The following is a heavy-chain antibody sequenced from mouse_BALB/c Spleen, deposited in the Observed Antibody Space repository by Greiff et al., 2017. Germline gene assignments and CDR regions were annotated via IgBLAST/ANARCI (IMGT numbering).Heavy chain of an antibody. D-gene: IGHD1-1*01. CDR1: GYSITSDYA. Sequence: EVKLVESGPGLVKPSQSLSLTCTVTGYSITSDYAWNWIRQFPGNKLEWIGYISYSGSTSYNPSLKSRISITRDTSKNQFFLQLNSVTTEDTATYYCARGYYGSSYFDYWGQGTTLTVSS. J-gene: IGHJ2*01. CDR2: ISYSGST. CDR3: ARGYYGSSYFDY. V-gene: IGHV3-2*02.